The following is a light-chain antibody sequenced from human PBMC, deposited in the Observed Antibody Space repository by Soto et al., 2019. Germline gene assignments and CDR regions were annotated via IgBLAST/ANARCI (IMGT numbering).Light chain of an antibody. J-gene: IGKJ4*01. V-gene: IGKV3-11*01. CDR3: QQRDTSPPLT. CDR2: DAS. CDR1: QNIRSF. Sequence: EIVLTQSPAALSLSPGERATLSCRASQNIRSFLAWYQQKPGQAPRLIIYDASNRAPGTPARFSGSGSGTDFTLSISSLEPEEFAVYYCQQRDTSPPLTVGGGIKVEIK.